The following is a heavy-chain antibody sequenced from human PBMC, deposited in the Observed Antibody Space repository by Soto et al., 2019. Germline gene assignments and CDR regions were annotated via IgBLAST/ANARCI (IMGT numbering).Heavy chain of an antibody. CDR2: IYYSGST. CDR1: GGSISSYY. CDR3: ARDEGDGMDV. D-gene: IGHD3-16*01. J-gene: IGHJ6*02. V-gene: IGHV4-59*01. Sequence: LSLTCTVSGGSISSYYWSWIRQPPGKGLEWIGYIYYSGSTNYNPSLKSRVTISVDTSKNQFSLKLSSVTAADTAVYYCARDEGDGMDVWGQGTTVTVSS.